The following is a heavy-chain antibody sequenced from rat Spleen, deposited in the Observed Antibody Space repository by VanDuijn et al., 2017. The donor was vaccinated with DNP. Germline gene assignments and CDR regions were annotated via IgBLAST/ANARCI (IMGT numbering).Heavy chain of an antibody. CDR1: GNTFTSYY. J-gene: IGHJ3*01. Sequence: QVQLQQSGAELAKPDSSVKISCKASGNTFTSYYISWIKQTTGQGLEYIGYINKGSGGTNYHEKFKGKATLTVDKSSSTAFMQLSSLTPDDSAVYYCARGSRVWFAYWGQGTLVTVSS. D-gene: IGHD1-11*01. CDR3: ARGSRVWFAY. CDR2: INKGSGGT. V-gene: IGHV1-43*01.